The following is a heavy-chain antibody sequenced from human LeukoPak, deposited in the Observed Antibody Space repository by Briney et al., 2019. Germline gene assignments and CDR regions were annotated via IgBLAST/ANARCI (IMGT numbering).Heavy chain of an antibody. CDR1: GYTFDTYG. V-gene: IGHV1-18*01. Sequence: GASVKVSCKASGYTFDTYGITWVRQAPGQGLEWMGWINTYNGNTRSAQKFQGGVTMTTDTSTSTAYMEVRSLRSDDTAVYYCARDLFLYSSGWTGYFDYWGQGTLVTVSS. J-gene: IGHJ4*02. CDR3: ARDLFLYSSGWTGYFDY. CDR2: INTYNGNT. D-gene: IGHD6-19*01.